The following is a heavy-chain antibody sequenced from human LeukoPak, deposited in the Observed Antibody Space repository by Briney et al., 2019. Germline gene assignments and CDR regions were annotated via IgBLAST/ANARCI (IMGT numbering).Heavy chain of an antibody. Sequence: GRSLRLSCAASGFTFSSYGMHWVRQAPGKGLEWVAVIWYDGSNKYYADSVKGRFTISRDNSKNTLYLQMSSLRAEDTAVYYCAKEGNDFRSGYSFDYWGQGTLVTVSS. V-gene: IGHV3-33*06. CDR2: IWYDGSNK. CDR1: GFTFSSYG. J-gene: IGHJ4*02. CDR3: AKEGNDFRSGYSFDY. D-gene: IGHD3-3*01.